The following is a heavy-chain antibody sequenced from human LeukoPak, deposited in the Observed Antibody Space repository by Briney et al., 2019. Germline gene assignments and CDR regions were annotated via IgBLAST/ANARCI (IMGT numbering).Heavy chain of an antibody. CDR1: GGTFSSYA. CDR2: IIPIFGTA. D-gene: IGHD3-10*01. V-gene: IGHV1-69*05. CDR3: ARGMTRGSGSSGNAFDI. Sequence: GSSVKVSCKASGGTFSSYAISWVRQAPGQGLEWMGGIIPIFGTANYAQKFQGRVTITTDESTSTAYMELSSLRSEDTAVYYCARGMTRGSGSSGNAFDIWGQGTMVTVSS. J-gene: IGHJ3*02.